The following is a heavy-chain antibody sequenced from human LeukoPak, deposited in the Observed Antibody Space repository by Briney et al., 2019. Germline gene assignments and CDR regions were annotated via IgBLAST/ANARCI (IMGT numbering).Heavy chain of an antibody. CDR3: ARTGSYYFDY. Sequence: GESLKISCKGSGYSFTSYWIGWVRQMRGKGLGWRGIIYPGDSDTRYSPSFQGQVTLSAYKSHSTAYLQCSSLTAPATAMYYCARTGSYYFDYWGQGSLVTVSS. J-gene: IGHJ4*02. CDR1: GYSFTSYW. D-gene: IGHD1-26*01. CDR2: IYPGDSDT. V-gene: IGHV5-51*01.